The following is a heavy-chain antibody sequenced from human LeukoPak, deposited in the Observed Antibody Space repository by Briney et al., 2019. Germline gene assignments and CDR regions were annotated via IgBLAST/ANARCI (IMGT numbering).Heavy chain of an antibody. CDR2: IYYSGST. CDR1: GGSISSYH. CDR3: ARGPRVLRFLEWLSEGGWFDP. J-gene: IGHJ5*02. V-gene: IGHV4-59*01. Sequence: SETLSLTCTVSGGSISSYHWSWIRQPPGKGLEWIGYIYYSGSTNYNPSLKSRVTISVDTSKNQFSLKLSSVTAADTAVYYCARGPRVLRFLEWLSEGGWFDPWGQGTLVTVSS. D-gene: IGHD3-3*01.